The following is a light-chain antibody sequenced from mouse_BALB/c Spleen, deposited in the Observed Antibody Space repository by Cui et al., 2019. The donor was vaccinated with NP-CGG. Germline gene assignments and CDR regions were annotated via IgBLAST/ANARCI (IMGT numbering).Light chain of an antibody. CDR2: GTN. J-gene: IGLJ1*01. V-gene: IGLV1*01. Sequence: QAVVTQESALHTSPGETVTLTCRSSTGAVTTSNYANWVQEKPDHLFTGLIGGTNNRAPGVPARFSGSLIGDKAALTITGAQTEDEARYFCALWYSNHWVFGGGTKVTVL. CDR1: TGAVTTSNY. CDR3: ALWYSNHWV.